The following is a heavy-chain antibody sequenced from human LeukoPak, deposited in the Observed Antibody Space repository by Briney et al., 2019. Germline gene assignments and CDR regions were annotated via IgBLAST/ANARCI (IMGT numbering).Heavy chain of an antibody. J-gene: IGHJ4*02. CDR1: GFTFNNYG. CDR2: ISYDGCNK. CDR3: AKDYCSSSSCYGEY. V-gene: IGHV3-30*18. D-gene: IGHD2-2*01. Sequence: PGRSLRLSCAASGFTFNNYGMHWVRQAPGKGLEWVAVISYDGCNKYYADSVKGRFTISRDNSKNTLYLQMNSLRAEDTAVYYCAKDYCSSSSCYGEYWGQGTLVTVSS.